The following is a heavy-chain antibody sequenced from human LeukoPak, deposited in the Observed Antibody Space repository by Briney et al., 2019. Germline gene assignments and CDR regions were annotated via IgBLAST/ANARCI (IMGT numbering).Heavy chain of an antibody. D-gene: IGHD5-12*01. J-gene: IGHJ4*02. CDR1: GGSISSSSYY. Sequence: SETLSLTCTVSGGSISSSSYYWGWIRQPPGKGLEWIGSIYYSGSTYYNPSLKSRVTISVDTSKNQFSLKLSSVTAADTAVYYXXXLHRRFNVDIVATPELDYWGQGTLVTVSS. CDR3: XXLHRRFNVDIVATPELDY. CDR2: IYYSGST. V-gene: IGHV4-39*01.